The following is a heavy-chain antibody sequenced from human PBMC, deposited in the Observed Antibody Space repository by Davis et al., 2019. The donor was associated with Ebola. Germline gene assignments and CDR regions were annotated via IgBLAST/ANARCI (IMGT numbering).Heavy chain of an antibody. D-gene: IGHD1-1*01. CDR2: ISTYNGNT. CDR3: ARDVRGITGPSEY. CDR1: GYSFTDDG. Sequence: ASVKVSCKASGYSFTDDGISWVRQAPGQGLEWMGWISTYNGNTNYAQKVQGRITMATDTSTSTAYMELRSLRSDDTARYYCARDVRGITGPSEYWGQGTLVTVSS. V-gene: IGHV1-18*01. J-gene: IGHJ4*02.